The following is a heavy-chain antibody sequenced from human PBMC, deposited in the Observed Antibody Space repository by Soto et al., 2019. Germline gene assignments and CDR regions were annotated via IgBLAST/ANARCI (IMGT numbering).Heavy chain of an antibody. J-gene: IGHJ6*02. D-gene: IGHD2-2*01. CDR3: AIVAWSVPAGNYYYGMDV. CDR1: GGTFSSYA. CDR2: IIPIFGTA. Sequence: QVQLVQSGAEVKKPGSSVKVSCKASGGTFSSYAISWVRQAPGQGLEWMGGIIPIFGTANYAQKCQGRVTITSDESTSTAYMELSSLRSEDTAVYYCAIVAWSVPAGNYYYGMDVWGQGTTVTVSS. V-gene: IGHV1-69*05.